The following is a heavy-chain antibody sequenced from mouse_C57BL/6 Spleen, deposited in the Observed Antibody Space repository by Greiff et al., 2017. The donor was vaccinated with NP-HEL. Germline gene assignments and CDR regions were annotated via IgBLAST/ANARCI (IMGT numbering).Heavy chain of an antibody. J-gene: IGHJ4*01. V-gene: IGHV7-3*01. CDR1: GFTFTDYY. CDR2: IRNKANGYTT. Sequence: EVMLVESGGGLVQPGGSLSLSCAASGFTFTDYYMSWVRQPPGKALEWLGFIRNKANGYTTEYSASVKGRFTISRDNSQSILYLQMNALRAEDSATYYGARFYYYAMDYWGQGTSVTVSS. CDR3: ARFYYYAMDY.